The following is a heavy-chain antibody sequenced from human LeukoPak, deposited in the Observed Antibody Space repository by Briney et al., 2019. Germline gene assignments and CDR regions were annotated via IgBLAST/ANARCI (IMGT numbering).Heavy chain of an antibody. Sequence: GGSLRLSCAGSGFTFSKYWMNWVRQAPGKGLDWVANIKQDGSEGFYVDSVRVRFTISRDNAKNSLYLQMNSMRVEDTAVYYCTRTDIIDEARGGDYWGQGTLVTVSS. CDR1: GFTFSKYW. J-gene: IGHJ4*02. CDR3: TRTDIIDEARGGDY. V-gene: IGHV3-7*01. D-gene: IGHD2-15*01. CDR2: IKQDGSEG.